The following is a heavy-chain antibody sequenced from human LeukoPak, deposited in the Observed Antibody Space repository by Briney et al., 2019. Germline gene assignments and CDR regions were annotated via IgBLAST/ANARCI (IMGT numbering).Heavy chain of an antibody. J-gene: IGHJ6*02. V-gene: IGHV3-21*01. CDR2: ISSTTTYT. Sequence: AGGSLRLSCAASGFTFSSYAMSWVRQTPGKGLEWVSSISSTTTYTYYGDSVRGRFTVSRDSSLYLQMNSLSVDDTGVYYCARTSFCSSSSCFVGFGLDLWGQGTTVIVS. CDR3: ARTSFCSSSSCFVGFGLDL. D-gene: IGHD6-19*01. CDR1: GFTFSSYA.